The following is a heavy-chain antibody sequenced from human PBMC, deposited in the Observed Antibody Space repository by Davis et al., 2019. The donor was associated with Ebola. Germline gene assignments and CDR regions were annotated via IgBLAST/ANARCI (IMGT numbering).Heavy chain of an antibody. CDR3: ARDLSSRISGTISDY. V-gene: IGHV1-18*01. CDR2: ISAYDGKT. CDR1: GYTFTNYG. Sequence: AASVKVSCKASGYTFTNYGISWVRQAPGQGLEWVGWISAYDGKTNFAQKLQGRVTLTTDTATTTAYMELRSLRSDDTAVYYCARDLSSRISGTISDYWGQGTLVTVSS. D-gene: IGHD1/OR15-1a*01. J-gene: IGHJ4*02.